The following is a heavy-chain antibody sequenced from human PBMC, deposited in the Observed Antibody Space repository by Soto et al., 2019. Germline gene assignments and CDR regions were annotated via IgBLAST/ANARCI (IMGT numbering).Heavy chain of an antibody. Sequence: KASETLSLTCTVSGASISSGGYYWTWIRQLPGKVLEWIGYISCSGNTSYNPSLKGRVTISVDTSKNQFSLTLSSVTAADTAVYYCARDIYGAIDSWGQGTQVTVSS. CDR1: GASISSGGYY. V-gene: IGHV4-31*03. J-gene: IGHJ4*02. D-gene: IGHD4-17*01. CDR3: ARDIYGAIDS. CDR2: ISCSGNT.